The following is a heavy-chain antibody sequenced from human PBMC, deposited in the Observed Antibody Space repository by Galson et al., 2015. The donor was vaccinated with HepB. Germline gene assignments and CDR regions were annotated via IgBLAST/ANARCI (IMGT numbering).Heavy chain of an antibody. CDR3: ARSSSAYYYHGMDV. CDR1: EFTFSSYS. Sequence: SLRLSCATSEFTFSSYSMNWVRQAPGKGLEWVSYISSRSGAIYYADSVKGRFTISRDNAKNSLSLQMNSLRDEDTAVYYCARSSSAYYYHGMDVWGQGTTVSVSS. D-gene: IGHD3-22*01. J-gene: IGHJ6*02. V-gene: IGHV3-48*02. CDR2: ISSRSGAI.